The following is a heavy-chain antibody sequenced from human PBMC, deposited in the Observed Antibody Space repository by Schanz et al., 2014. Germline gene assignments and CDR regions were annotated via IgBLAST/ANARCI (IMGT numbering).Heavy chain of an antibody. V-gene: IGHV3-66*01. CDR1: GFSVGNKY. D-gene: IGHD6-13*01. Sequence: EVQLLESGGGLVEPGGSLRLSCAASGFSVGNKYMNWVRQAPGKGLEWVSFIYIGGNTYYADSVKGRFTISRDNSKNTLYLQMNSLRAGDAAVYYCARGLIAAAGGAFDYWGQGTLVAVSA. CDR3: ARGLIAAAGGAFDY. CDR2: IYIGGNT. J-gene: IGHJ4*02.